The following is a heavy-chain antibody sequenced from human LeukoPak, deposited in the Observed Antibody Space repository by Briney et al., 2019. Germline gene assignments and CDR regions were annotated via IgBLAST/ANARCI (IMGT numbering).Heavy chain of an antibody. CDR2: IYYSGSS. V-gene: IGHV4-39*01. D-gene: IGHD5-18*01. J-gene: IGHJ4*02. CDR3: ARHVDTATDYFDY. Sequence: SETLSLTCTVSGGFIFSYYWGWIGQPPGKGLEWIGSIYYSGSSYYNPSLKSRVTISVHTSKNQFSLKLSFVTAADTAVYYCARHVDTATDYFDYWGQGTLVTVSS. CDR1: GGFIFSYY.